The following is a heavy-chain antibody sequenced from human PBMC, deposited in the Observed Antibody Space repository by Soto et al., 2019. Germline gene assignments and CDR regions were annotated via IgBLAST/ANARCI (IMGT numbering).Heavy chain of an antibody. V-gene: IGHV3-7*01. CDR3: ARGRIAVVYPFDY. Sequence: EVQVVESGGGLVKPGGSLRLSCAASGFTFSSYWMRWVRQDPGKGLEWVANIKQDGSEKYYVDSVKGRFTISRDNAKNSLYLQMNSLRAEDTAVYYCARGRIAVVYPFDYWGQGTLVTVSS. CDR2: IKQDGSEK. D-gene: IGHD6-19*01. CDR1: GFTFSSYW. J-gene: IGHJ4*02.